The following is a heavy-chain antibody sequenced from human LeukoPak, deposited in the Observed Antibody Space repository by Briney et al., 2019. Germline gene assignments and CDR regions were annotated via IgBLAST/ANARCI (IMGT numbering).Heavy chain of an antibody. CDR3: ARALDYYDSSGYYFRPYYYYYYMDV. Sequence: GAPVKVSCKDSGGTFSSYAISWVRQAPGQGLEWMGGIIPIFGTANYAQKFQGRVTITTDESTSTAYMELSSLRSEDTAVYYCARALDYYDSSGYYFRPYYYYYYMDVWGKGTTVTVSS. CDR1: GGTFSSYA. V-gene: IGHV1-69*05. D-gene: IGHD3-22*01. CDR2: IIPIFGTA. J-gene: IGHJ6*03.